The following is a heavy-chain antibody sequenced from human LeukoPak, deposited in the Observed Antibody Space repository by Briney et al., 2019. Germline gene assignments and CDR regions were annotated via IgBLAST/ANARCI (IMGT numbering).Heavy chain of an antibody. D-gene: IGHD2-15*01. V-gene: IGHV4-59*01. Sequence: SETLSLTCTVSGGSISSYYWSWIRQPPGKGLEWIGYIYYSGSTNYNPSLKSRVTISVDTSKNQFSLKLSSVTAVDTAVYYCAGLYCSGGSCYPDYWGQGTLVTVPS. CDR1: GGSISSYY. CDR2: IYYSGST. CDR3: AGLYCSGGSCYPDY. J-gene: IGHJ4*02.